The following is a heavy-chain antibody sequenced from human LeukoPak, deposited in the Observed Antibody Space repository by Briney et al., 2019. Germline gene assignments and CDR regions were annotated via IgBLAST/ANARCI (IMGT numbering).Heavy chain of an antibody. V-gene: IGHV1-46*01. CDR1: GYTFTIYY. CDR2: INPSGGST. Sequence: ASVKVSCKASGYTFTIYYMHWVRQAPGQGLEWMGVINPSGGSTTYAQNFQGRVTMTRDTSTTTVYMEVSSLRSEDTAVYFCARDCSGGDCYLDVFDIWGQGTLVTVSS. J-gene: IGHJ3*02. CDR3: ARDCSGGDCYLDVFDI. D-gene: IGHD2-21*02.